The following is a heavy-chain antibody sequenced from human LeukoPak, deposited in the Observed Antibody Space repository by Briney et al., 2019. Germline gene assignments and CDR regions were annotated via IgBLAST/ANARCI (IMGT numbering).Heavy chain of an antibody. D-gene: IGHD2-2*01. V-gene: IGHV4-39*01. J-gene: IGHJ6*03. CDR2: IYYSGST. Sequence: PSESLSLTCTVSGGSISSSSYYWGWIRQPPGKGLEWIGSIYYSGSTYYNPSLKSRVTISVDTSKNQFSLKLSSVTAADTAVYYCASLRQYQLPYYYYYYYMDVWGKGTTVTVSS. CDR3: ASLRQYQLPYYYYYYYMDV. CDR1: GGSISSSSYY.